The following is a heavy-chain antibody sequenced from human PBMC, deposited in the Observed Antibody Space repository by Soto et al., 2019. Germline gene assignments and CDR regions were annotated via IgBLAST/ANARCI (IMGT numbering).Heavy chain of an antibody. CDR3: AKDSHGYSYGYVSY. Sequence: QVQLVESGGGVVQPGRSLRLSCAASGFTFSSYGMHWVRQAPGKGLERVAVISYDGSNKYYADSVKGRFTISRDNSKNTLYLQMNSLRAEDTAVYYCAKDSHGYSYGYVSYWGQGTLVTVSS. V-gene: IGHV3-30*18. CDR2: ISYDGSNK. J-gene: IGHJ4*02. D-gene: IGHD5-18*01. CDR1: GFTFSSYG.